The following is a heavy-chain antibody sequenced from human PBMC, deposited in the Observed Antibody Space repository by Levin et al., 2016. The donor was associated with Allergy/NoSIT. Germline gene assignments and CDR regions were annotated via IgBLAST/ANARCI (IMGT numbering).Heavy chain of an antibody. J-gene: IGHJ4*02. Sequence: GESLKISCAAFGFNFNEYYMSWIRQAPGKGLEWVSYISSGGITRHYADSVKGRFTISRDNAKNSLFLQMNSLRAEDTAVYYCARGELWFGELLGSNYFDYWGQGILVTVSS. CDR1: GFNFNEYY. CDR3: ARGELWFGELLGSNYFDY. D-gene: IGHD3-10*01. CDR2: ISSGGITR. V-gene: IGHV3-11*01.